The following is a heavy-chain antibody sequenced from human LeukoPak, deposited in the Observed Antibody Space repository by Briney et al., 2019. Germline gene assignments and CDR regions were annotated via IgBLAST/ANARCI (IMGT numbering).Heavy chain of an antibody. CDR2: IKQDGSEK. V-gene: IGHV3-7*01. J-gene: IGHJ4*02. Sequence: GGSLRLSCAASGFTFSSYWTSWVRQAPGKGLEWVANIKQDGSEKYYVDSVKGRFTISRDNAKNSLYLQMNSLRAEDTAVYYCARVLVNWNYGDFDYWGQGTLVTVSS. CDR1: GFTFSSYW. D-gene: IGHD1-7*01. CDR3: ARVLVNWNYGDFDY.